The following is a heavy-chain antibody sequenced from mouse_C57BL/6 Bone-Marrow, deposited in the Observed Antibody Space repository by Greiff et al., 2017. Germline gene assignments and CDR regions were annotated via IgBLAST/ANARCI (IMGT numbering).Heavy chain of an antibody. CDR1: GYTFTSYW. CDR3: AREPIYYDYDGYSFDY. Sequence: QVQLQQPGAELVMPGASVKLSCKASGYTFTSYWMHWVQQRPGQGLEWIGEIDPSDSYTNYTQKFKGKSTLTVDKSSSTAYMQLSRLTSEDSAVYYCAREPIYYDYDGYSFDYWGQGTTLTVSS. D-gene: IGHD2-4*01. CDR2: IDPSDSYT. J-gene: IGHJ2*01. V-gene: IGHV1-69*01.